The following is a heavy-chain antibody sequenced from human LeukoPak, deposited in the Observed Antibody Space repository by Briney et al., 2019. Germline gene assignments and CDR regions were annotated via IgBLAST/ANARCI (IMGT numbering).Heavy chain of an antibody. CDR2: INHNGNVN. J-gene: IGHJ6*02. D-gene: IGHD3-16*01. V-gene: IGHV3-7*03. CDR1: GFTFSSYW. Sequence: GGSLRLSCAASGFTFSSYWMNWARQAPGKGLEWVASINHNGNVNYYVDSVKGRFTISRDNAKNSLYLQMRNLRAEDTAVYFCAGGGGLDVWGQGATVTVSS. CDR3: AGGGGLDV.